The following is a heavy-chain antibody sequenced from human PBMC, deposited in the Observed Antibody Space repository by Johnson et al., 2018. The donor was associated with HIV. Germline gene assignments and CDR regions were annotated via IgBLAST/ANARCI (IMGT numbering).Heavy chain of an antibody. D-gene: IGHD4-23*01. CDR1: GFTVSSNY. CDR3: ARTRVGAFDI. CDR2: IYSGGST. Sequence: VQLVESGGDLVQPGGSLRLSCAASGFTVSSNYMSWVRQAPGKGLEWVSIIYSGGSTYYADSVKGRFTISRDNSKNTLYLQMNSLRAEDTAVYYCARTRVGAFDIWGQGTMVTVSS. J-gene: IGHJ3*02. V-gene: IGHV3-53*01.